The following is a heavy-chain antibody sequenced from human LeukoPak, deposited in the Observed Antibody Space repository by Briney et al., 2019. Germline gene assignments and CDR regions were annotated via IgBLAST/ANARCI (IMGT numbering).Heavy chain of an antibody. CDR1: GFTFSSYG. CDR3: AKDLSPGIAVAGLDY. V-gene: IGHV3-30*18. D-gene: IGHD6-19*01. CDR2: ISYDGSNK. Sequence: PGGSLRLSCAASGFTFSSYGMHWVRQAPGKGLEWVAVISYDGSNKYYADSVKGRLTISRDNSKNTLYLQMNSLRAEDTAVYYCAKDLSPGIAVAGLDYWGQGTLVTVSS. J-gene: IGHJ4*02.